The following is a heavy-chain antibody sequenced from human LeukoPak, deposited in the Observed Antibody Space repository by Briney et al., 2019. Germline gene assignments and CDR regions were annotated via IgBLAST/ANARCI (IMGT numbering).Heavy chain of an antibody. D-gene: IGHD3-22*01. V-gene: IGHV3-7*01. CDR2: VNHNGSVK. Sequence: PGGSLRLSCVASGLTFRNYWMSWVRQAPGKGLEWVANVNHNGSVKYYLDSVKGRFTISRDNTKNSLYLQMNSLRAEDTAVYYCATSRDSSGVDWGQGNLVTVSS. CDR1: GLTFRNYW. J-gene: IGHJ4*02. CDR3: ATSRDSSGVD.